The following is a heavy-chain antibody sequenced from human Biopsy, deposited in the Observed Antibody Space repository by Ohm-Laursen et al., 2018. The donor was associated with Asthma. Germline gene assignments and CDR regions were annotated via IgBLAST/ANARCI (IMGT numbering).Heavy chain of an antibody. CDR2: FYPSGIT. Sequence: SETLSLTCAVSGDSISSTYWWSWVRQPPGKGLEWIGEFYPSGITNYNPSLKSRVTISVDKSKNQFSLKLSSVTAADTAVYSCARHMKGVSVFDIWGQGTMVIVSS. V-gene: IGHV4-4*02. CDR1: GDSISSTYW. D-gene: IGHD3-10*01. CDR3: ARHMKGVSVFDI. J-gene: IGHJ3*02.